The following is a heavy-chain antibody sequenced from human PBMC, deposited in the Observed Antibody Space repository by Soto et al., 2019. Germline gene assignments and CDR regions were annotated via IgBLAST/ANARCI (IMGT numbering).Heavy chain of an antibody. CDR2: VYYTGST. Sequence: QVQLQESGPGLVKPSETLSLTCRVSGGSMSGYYWSWVRLAPGKGLEWIGYVYYTGSTNYNPSLQSRVSISVDTSNKHFSLNLSLVTAADTAVYFCARSIAVPSGHIDHWGQGIRVTISS. J-gene: IGHJ4*02. CDR3: ARSIAVPSGHIDH. D-gene: IGHD6-6*01. V-gene: IGHV4-59*01. CDR1: GGSMSGYY.